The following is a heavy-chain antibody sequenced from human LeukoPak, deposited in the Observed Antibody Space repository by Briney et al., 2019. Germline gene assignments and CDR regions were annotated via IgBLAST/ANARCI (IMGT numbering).Heavy chain of an antibody. CDR2: ISPYNGNI. V-gene: IGHV1-18*01. J-gene: IGHJ2*01. CDR1: GYTFSNYD. Sequence: ASVKVSCKPSGYTFSNYDITWVRQAPGQGLEWMGWISPYNGNINYAQNIQGRVTMTTDTSTSTAYMELRSLRSEDTAVYYCAGPLKSIAARYFDLWGRGTLVTVSS. CDR3: AGPLKSIAARYFDL. D-gene: IGHD6-6*01.